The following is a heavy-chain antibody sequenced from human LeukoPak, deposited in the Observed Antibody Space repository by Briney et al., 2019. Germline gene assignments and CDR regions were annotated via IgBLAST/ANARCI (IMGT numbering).Heavy chain of an antibody. CDR2: ISYSGST. V-gene: IGHV4-59*01. J-gene: IGHJ6*03. CDR1: GGSISSYY. D-gene: IGHD5-18*01. Sequence: SETLSLTCTVSGGSISSYYWNWIRQPPGKGLEWIGSISYSGSTNYNPSLESRVTISVDTSKNQISLKLSPVTAADTTVYYCARAPERWYSYGSYTYYYVDVWGKGTTVTVSS. CDR3: ARAPERWYSYGSYTYYYVDV.